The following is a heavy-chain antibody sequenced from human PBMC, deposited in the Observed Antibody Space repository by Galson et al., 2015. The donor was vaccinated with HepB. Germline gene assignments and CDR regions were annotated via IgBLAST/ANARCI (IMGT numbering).Heavy chain of an antibody. CDR1: GFTFSSYG. V-gene: IGHV3-7*03. CDR3: TIGHYGDY. D-gene: IGHD4-17*01. J-gene: IGHJ4*02. CDR2: IKKDGSKK. Sequence: SLRLSCAASGFTFSSYGMHWVRQAPGKGLEWVANIKKDGSKKYYVDSVKGRFTVSRDNAKNSLYLQMNSLRAEDTAVYHCTIGHYGDYWGQGTLVTVSS.